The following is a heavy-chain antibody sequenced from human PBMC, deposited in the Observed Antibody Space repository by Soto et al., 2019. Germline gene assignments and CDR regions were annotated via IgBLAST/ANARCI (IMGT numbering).Heavy chain of an antibody. V-gene: IGHV1-18*01. Sequence: QVQLVQSAAEVKKPGASVKVSCKASGFSLSGDGINWVRQAPGQVLQWVGWISPYNHNTNYAQKLQDRVTLTTDTSTSTAYLELRSLRFDDTAVYYCARSEVPAAMGGWFDPWGQGTLVTVSS. CDR3: ARSEVPAAMGGWFDP. CDR2: ISPYNHNT. CDR1: GFSLSGDG. J-gene: IGHJ5*02. D-gene: IGHD2-2*01.